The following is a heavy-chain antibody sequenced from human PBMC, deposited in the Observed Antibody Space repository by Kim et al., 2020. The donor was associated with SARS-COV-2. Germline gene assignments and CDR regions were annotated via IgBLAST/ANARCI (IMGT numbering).Heavy chain of an antibody. CDR2: INHSGST. Sequence: SETLSLTCAVYGGSFSGYYWSWIRQPPGKGLEWIGEINHSGSTNYNPSLKSRVTISVDTSKNQFSLKLSSVTAADTAVYYCARYNSGYYYYYGMDVWGQGTTVTVSS. CDR1: GGSFSGYY. V-gene: IGHV4-34*01. CDR3: ARYNSGYYYYYGMDV. D-gene: IGHD3-10*01. J-gene: IGHJ6*02.